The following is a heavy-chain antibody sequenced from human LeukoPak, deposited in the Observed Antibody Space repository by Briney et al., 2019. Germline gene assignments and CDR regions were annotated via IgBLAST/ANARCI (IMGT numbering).Heavy chain of an antibody. J-gene: IGHJ4*02. CDR1: GYTFTSYG. CDR3: ARGAGYSGYDSLDY. CDR2: VSAYNGNT. Sequence: ASVKVSCKASGYTFTSYGISWVRQAPGQGLEWMGWVSAYNGNTNYAQKLQGRVTMTTDTSTSTAYMELSSLRSEDTAVYYCARGAGYSGYDSLDYWGQGTLVTVSS. D-gene: IGHD5-12*01. V-gene: IGHV1-18*01.